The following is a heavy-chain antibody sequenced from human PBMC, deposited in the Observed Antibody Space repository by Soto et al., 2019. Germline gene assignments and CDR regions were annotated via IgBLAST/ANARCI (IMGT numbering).Heavy chain of an antibody. Sequence: PGESLKISCKGSGDSFISYWIGWVRQITGKGLEWMGIIYPGDSDTRYSPSFQGQVTISADKSISTAYLQWSSLKASDTAMYYCARRARTAPPTGIDIWGQGTMVTVSS. CDR3: ARRARTAPPTGIDI. CDR1: GDSFISYW. V-gene: IGHV5-51*01. D-gene: IGHD1-1*01. CDR2: IYPGDSDT. J-gene: IGHJ3*02.